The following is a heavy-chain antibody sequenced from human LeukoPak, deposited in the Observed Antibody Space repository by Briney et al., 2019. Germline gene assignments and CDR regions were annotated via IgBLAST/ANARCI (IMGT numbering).Heavy chain of an antibody. CDR1: GFTFSSYS. CDR3: AREPDTAMVDPFDY. CDR2: ISSSSSYI. J-gene: IGHJ4*02. V-gene: IGHV3-21*01. Sequence: GGSLRLSCAASGFTFSSYSMNWVRQAPGKGLEWVSSISSSSSYISYADSVKGRFTISRDNAKNSLYLQMNSLRAEDTAVYYCAREPDTAMVDPFDYWGQGTLVTVSS. D-gene: IGHD5-18*01.